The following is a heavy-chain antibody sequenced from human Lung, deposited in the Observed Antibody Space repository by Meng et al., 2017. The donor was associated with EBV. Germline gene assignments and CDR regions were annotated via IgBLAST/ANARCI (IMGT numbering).Heavy chain of an antibody. V-gene: IGHV4-31*03. CDR1: GGSISSKNYY. CDR3: ATTTVRGVNWIDP. CDR2: IYYSGST. D-gene: IGHD3-10*01. Sequence: HVPLQEPGPGLVKPSQTLSLTCTVSGGSISSKNYYWSWIRQHPGKGLEWIGYIYYSGSTYYNPSLKSRVTISVDTSKNQFSLNLTFVTAADTAVYYCATTTVRGVNWIDPWGQGTLVTVSS. J-gene: IGHJ5*02.